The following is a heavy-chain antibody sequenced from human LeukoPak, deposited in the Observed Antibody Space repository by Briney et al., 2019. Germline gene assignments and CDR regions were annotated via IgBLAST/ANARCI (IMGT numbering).Heavy chain of an antibody. CDR3: AGAVDYSNSFDY. CDR2: IIPIFGTA. J-gene: IGHJ4*02. CDR1: GGTFSSYA. D-gene: IGHD4-11*01. V-gene: IGHV1-69*13. Sequence: GASVKVSCKASGGTFSSYAISWVRQAPGQGLEWMGGIIPIFGTANYAQKFQGRVTITADESTSTAYMELSSLRSEDTAVNYCAGAVDYSNSFDYWGQGTLVTVSS.